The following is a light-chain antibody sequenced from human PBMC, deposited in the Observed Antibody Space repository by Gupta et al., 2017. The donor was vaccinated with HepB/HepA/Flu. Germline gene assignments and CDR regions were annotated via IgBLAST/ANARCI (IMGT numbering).Light chain of an antibody. CDR1: SSDVGGYNY. V-gene: IGLV2-14*03. CDR3: SSYTSTSTAV. J-gene: IGLJ2*01. Sequence: QSALTQPASVSGSLGQSITISCTGTSSDVGGYNYVSWYQQHPGKAPKLMIYDVSNRPSGVSNRFSGSKSGNTASLTISGLQAEDEADYYCSSYTSTSTAVFGGGTKLTVL. CDR2: DVS.